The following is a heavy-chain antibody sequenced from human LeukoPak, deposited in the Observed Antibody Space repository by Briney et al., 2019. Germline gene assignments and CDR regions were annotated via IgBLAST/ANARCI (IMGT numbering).Heavy chain of an antibody. Sequence: SETLSLTCTVSGGSISSGGYYWSWIRQHPGKGLEWIGYIYYSGSTYYNPSLKSRVTISVDTSKNQFSLKLSSVTAADTAVYYCARLTGIAAAGTLDYWGQGTLVTVSS. J-gene: IGHJ4*02. CDR3: ARLTGIAAAGTLDY. CDR1: GGSISSGGYY. V-gene: IGHV4-31*03. D-gene: IGHD6-13*01. CDR2: IYYSGST.